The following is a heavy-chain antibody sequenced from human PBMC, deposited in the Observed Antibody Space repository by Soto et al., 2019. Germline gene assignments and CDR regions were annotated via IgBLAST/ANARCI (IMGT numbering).Heavy chain of an antibody. V-gene: IGHV1-18*01. Sequence: QVQLVQSGAEVKNPVASVKVSCKASGYTFFNYGITWVRQAPGQGLEWMGWISAYNGNRNYAQKFQGRGTMTTDTSTSTAYMERRTLRSDDTAVYYCARAPIAATGSLDYWGQGTLVTVSS. CDR2: ISAYNGNR. CDR3: ARAPIAATGSLDY. J-gene: IGHJ4*02. CDR1: GYTFFNYG. D-gene: IGHD6-6*01.